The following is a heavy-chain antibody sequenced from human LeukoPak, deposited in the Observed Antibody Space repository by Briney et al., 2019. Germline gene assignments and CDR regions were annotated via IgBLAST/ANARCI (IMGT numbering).Heavy chain of an antibody. J-gene: IGHJ3*02. CDR1: GFTFSSYG. Sequence: PGGSLRLSCAVSGFTFSSYGMHWVRRAPGKGLEWVAVISYDGSNKYYADSVKGRFTISRDNSKNTLYLQMNSLRAEDTAVYYCAKVSLYPLDAFDIWGQGTMVTVSS. CDR2: ISYDGSNK. D-gene: IGHD2-2*02. V-gene: IGHV3-30*18. CDR3: AKVSLYPLDAFDI.